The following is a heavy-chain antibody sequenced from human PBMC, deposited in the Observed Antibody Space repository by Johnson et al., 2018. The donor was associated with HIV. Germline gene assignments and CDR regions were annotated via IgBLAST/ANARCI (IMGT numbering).Heavy chain of an antibody. CDR1: GFTVSSNY. CDR2: IYSGDTT. CDR3: AKGPNGQLDDAFHI. J-gene: IGHJ3*02. D-gene: IGHD6-6*01. Sequence: VQLVESGGGLVQPGGSLRLSCAASGFTVSSNYMSWVRQAPGKGLEWVSVIYSGDTTYYADSVKDRFTISRDNSKNTLYLQMSSLRAEDTAVYYCAKGPNGQLDDAFHIWGQGTMVTVSS. V-gene: IGHV3-66*01.